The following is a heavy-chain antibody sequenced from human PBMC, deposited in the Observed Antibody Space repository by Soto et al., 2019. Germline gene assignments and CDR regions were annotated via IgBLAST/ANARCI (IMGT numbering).Heavy chain of an antibody. Sequence: HPGGSLRLSCAASGFTFSYYGLSWVRQAPGKGLEWISYINSDSDTIYYADSVKGRFTISRENAKNSLYLQMSSLRDEDTAVYYCARSGYGPYYFDYWGHGTLVTVSS. V-gene: IGHV3-48*02. CDR3: ARSGYGPYYFDY. CDR2: INSDSDTI. D-gene: IGHD5-18*01. J-gene: IGHJ4*01. CDR1: GFTFSYYG.